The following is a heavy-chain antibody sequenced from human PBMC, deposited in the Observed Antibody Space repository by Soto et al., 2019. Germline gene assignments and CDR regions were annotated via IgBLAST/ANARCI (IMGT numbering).Heavy chain of an antibody. CDR2: IDPSDSDT. Sequence: VESLKISCKGSGYSFTSYWISGVRQMPVKGLEWMGRIDPSDSDTNYSPSFQGHFTISADKSISTAYLQWSSLKASDPALHYCARHDGSSIWAHSGMDVWGQGTTATVSS. J-gene: IGHJ6*02. D-gene: IGHD6-6*01. CDR1: GYSFTSYW. CDR3: ARHDGSSIWAHSGMDV. V-gene: IGHV5-10-1*01.